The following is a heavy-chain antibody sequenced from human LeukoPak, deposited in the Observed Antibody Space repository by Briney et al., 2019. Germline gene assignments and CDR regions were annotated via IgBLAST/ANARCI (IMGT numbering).Heavy chain of an antibody. J-gene: IGHJ4*02. D-gene: IGHD2/OR15-2a*01. CDR1: GFLVSSCG. V-gene: IGHV3-33*03. CDR2: IWSNGNNK. Sequence: GGSLRLSCAASGFLVSSCGMHWVRQAPGKGLEWLAVIWSNGNNKYYADSVKGRFTISRDNSKNTLYLQMNSLRAEDTAVYYCTEGPGPYVIGYWGQGTLVAVSS. CDR3: TEGPGPYVIGY.